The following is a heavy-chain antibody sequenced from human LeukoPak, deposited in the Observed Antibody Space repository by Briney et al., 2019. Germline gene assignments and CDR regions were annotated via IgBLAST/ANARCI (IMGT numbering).Heavy chain of an antibody. CDR3: ARRLTTATFDY. CDR2: TYPGDSDT. CDR1: GYSFTSYW. D-gene: IGHD4-11*01. J-gene: IGHJ4*02. V-gene: IGHV5-51*01. Sequence: GESLKISCKASGYSFTSYWIGWVRQMPGKDLEWMGITYPGDSDTRYSPSFQGLVTISVDKSISTAYLQWSSLKASDTAMYYCARRLTTATFDYWGPGTLVTVSS.